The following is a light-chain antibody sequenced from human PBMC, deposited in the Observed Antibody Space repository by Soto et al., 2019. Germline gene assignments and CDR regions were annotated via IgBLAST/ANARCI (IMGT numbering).Light chain of an antibody. V-gene: IGKV3-20*01. CDR3: QHYMSSVT. CDR1: QSVDTTF. J-gene: IGKJ1*01. CDR2: GAS. Sequence: EIVLTQSPGSLSLSPGQRATLSCRASQSVDTTFFAWYHKKPGEAPRLLISGASMRPTGIPGRFSGSGAGTVFTLISSILAADDFAVYYCQHYMSSVTFGQGTKVEIK.